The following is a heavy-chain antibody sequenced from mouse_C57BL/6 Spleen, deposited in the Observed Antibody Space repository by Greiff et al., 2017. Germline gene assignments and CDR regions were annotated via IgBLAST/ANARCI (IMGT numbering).Heavy chain of an antibody. CDR2: IWTGGGT. V-gene: IGHV2-9-1*01. Sequence: VKLMESGPGLVAPSQSLSITCTVSGFSLTSYAISWVRQPPGKGLEWLGVIWTGGGTNYNSALKSRLSISKDNSKSQVFLKMNSLQTDDTARYYCARMDYGSGYAMDYWGQGTSVTVSS. D-gene: IGHD1-1*01. J-gene: IGHJ4*01. CDR1: GFSLTSYA. CDR3: ARMDYGSGYAMDY.